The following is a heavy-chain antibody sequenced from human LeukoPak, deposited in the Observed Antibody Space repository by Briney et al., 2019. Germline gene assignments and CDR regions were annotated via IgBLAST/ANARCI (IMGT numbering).Heavy chain of an antibody. Sequence: QPGGSLRLSCAASGFTFSSYSMSWVRQAPGKGLGWVANIKQDGSEKYYVDSVEGRFTVSRDNAKNSLYLQMNSLRAEDTAVYSCARDFYGDFDFWGQGTLVTVSS. CDR1: GFTFSSYS. V-gene: IGHV3-7*04. CDR2: IKQDGSEK. CDR3: ARDFYGDFDF. D-gene: IGHD4-17*01. J-gene: IGHJ4*02.